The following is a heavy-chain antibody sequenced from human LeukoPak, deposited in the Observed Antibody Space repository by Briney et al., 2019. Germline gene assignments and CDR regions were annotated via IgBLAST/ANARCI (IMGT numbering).Heavy chain of an antibody. CDR2: ISYDGKKK. CDR3: AKEGGSNSDYFDY. D-gene: IGHD1-26*01. V-gene: IGHV3-30*18. J-gene: IGHJ4*02. Sequence: PGGSLRLSCAASGFTFSGNSMHWVRQAPGKGLEGVAVISYDGKKKYYADSVKGRFTISRENSQNRQYLQMNSLIPEDTAVYYCAKEGGSNSDYFDYWGQGTLVTVSS. CDR1: GFTFSGNS.